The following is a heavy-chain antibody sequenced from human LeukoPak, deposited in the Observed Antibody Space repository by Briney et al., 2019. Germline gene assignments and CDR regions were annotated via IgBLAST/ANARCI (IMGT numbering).Heavy chain of an antibody. Sequence: ASVKVSCKASGYTFTSYDINWVRQATGQGLEWMGWMNPNSGNTGYAQKFQGRVTMTRNTSISTAYMGLSSLRSEDTAVYYCARELGGSGYDFGYYYYMDVWGKGTTVTVSS. CDR1: GYTFTSYD. V-gene: IGHV1-8*01. D-gene: IGHD5-12*01. J-gene: IGHJ6*03. CDR2: MNPNSGNT. CDR3: ARELGGSGYDFGYYYYMDV.